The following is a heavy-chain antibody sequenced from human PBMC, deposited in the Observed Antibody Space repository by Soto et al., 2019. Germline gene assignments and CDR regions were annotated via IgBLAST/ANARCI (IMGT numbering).Heavy chain of an antibody. Sequence: SGPTLVNPTQTLTLTCTFSGFSLSTSGVGVGWIRQPPGKALEWLALIYWDDDKRYSPSLKSRLTITKDTSKNQVVLTMTNMEPVDTATYYCARTLPSYYYDSSGYYYGSSGFDYWGQGTLVTVSS. V-gene: IGHV2-5*02. J-gene: IGHJ4*02. D-gene: IGHD3-22*01. CDR3: ARTLPSYYYDSSGYYYGSSGFDY. CDR1: GFSLSTSGVG. CDR2: IYWDDDK.